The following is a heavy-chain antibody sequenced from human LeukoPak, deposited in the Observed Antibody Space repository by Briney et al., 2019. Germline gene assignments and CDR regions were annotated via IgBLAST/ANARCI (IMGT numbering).Heavy chain of an antibody. CDR2: MTTTPDTI. J-gene: IGHJ4*02. CDR1: GFTVSSFD. CDR3: ARRFDS. Sequence: GGSLRLSCAASGFTVSSFDMNWVRQAPGKGLEWPSCMTTTPDTIYYADSVKGRFTISRDNAKNSLYLQMNSLKVEDTAVYYCARRFDSWGRGTLVTVSS. V-gene: IGHV3-48*01.